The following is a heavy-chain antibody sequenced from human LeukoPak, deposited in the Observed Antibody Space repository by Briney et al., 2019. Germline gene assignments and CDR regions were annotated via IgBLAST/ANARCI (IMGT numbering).Heavy chain of an antibody. V-gene: IGHV3-30*03. CDR2: ISYDGSNK. CDR3: ARDTHPGNL. D-gene: IGHD1-14*01. J-gene: IGHJ4*02. Sequence: GGSLRLSCAASGFSFSYFGLHWVRQAPGKGLEWVAVISYDGSNKYYADSVKGRFTISRDNSKNTLYLQMNSLRAEDTAVYYCARDTHPGNLWGQGTLVTVSS. CDR1: GFSFSYFG.